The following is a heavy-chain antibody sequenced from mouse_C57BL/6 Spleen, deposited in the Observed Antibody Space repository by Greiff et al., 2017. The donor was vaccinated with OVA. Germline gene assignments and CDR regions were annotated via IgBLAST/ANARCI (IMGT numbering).Heavy chain of an antibody. CDR1: GFNIKDDY. CDR3: TTRGNLDY. J-gene: IGHJ2*01. CDR2: IDPANGDT. V-gene: IGHV14-4*01. Sequence: VQLQQSGAELVRPGASVKLSCTASGFNIKDDYMHWVKQRPEQGLEWIGWIDPANGDTEYASKFQGKATITADTSSNTAYLQLSSLSSGDTTVYYCTTRGNLDYWGQGTTLTVSS.